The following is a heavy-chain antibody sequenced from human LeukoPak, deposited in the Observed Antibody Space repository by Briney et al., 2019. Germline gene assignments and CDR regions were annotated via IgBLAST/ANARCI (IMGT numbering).Heavy chain of an antibody. CDR1: GDRLSSNSAA. V-gene: IGHV6-1*01. D-gene: IGHD1-26*01. CDR2: TYYRSKWYY. CDR3: ARARIVGATRCLDY. Sequence: SQTLSLTCAISGDRLSSNSAAWNWIRQSPSRGLEWLGRTYYRSKWYYDYAVSVKSRITINPDTSKNQFSLQLDSVTLEDTAVYYCARARIVGATRCLDYWGQGTLVTVSS. J-gene: IGHJ4*02.